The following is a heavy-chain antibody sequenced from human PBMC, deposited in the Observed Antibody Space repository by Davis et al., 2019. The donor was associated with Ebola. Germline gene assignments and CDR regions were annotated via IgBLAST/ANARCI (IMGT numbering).Heavy chain of an antibody. J-gene: IGHJ4*02. Sequence: ETLSLTCAASGFTFSGSAMHWVRQASGKGLEWVGRIRSKANSYATAYAASVKGRFTISRDDSKNTAYLQMNSLRAEDTAVYYCARDLSWRTGTFHYFDYWGQGTLVTVSS. D-gene: IGHD1/OR15-1a*01. CDR2: IRSKANSYAT. CDR1: GFTFSGSA. V-gene: IGHV3-73*01. CDR3: ARDLSWRTGTFHYFDY.